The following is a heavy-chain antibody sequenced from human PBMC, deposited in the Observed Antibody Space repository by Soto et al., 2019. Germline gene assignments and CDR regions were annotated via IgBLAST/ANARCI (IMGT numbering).Heavy chain of an antibody. CDR2: IIPIFGTA. V-gene: IGHV1-69*12. CDR3: AREVGNAVAGTYYFDY. J-gene: IGHJ4*02. Sequence: QVQLVQSGAEVKKPGSSVKVSCKASGGTFSSYAISWVRQAPGQGLEWMGGIIPIFGTANYAQKFQGRVKITAYESTSTAYMELRSLRSEDTAVYYCAREVGNAVAGTYYFDYWGQGTLVTVSS. D-gene: IGHD6-19*01. CDR1: GGTFSSYA.